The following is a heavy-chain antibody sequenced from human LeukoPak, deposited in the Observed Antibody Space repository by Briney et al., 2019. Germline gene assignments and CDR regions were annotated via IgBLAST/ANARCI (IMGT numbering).Heavy chain of an antibody. CDR2: IIPIFGTA. D-gene: IGHD4-23*01. Sequence: ASVKVSCKASGGTFSSYAISWVRQAPGQGLEWMGGIIPIFGTANYAQKFQGRVTITADESTSTAYMELSSLRSEDTAVYYCASDYGGNYDAFDIWGQGTMVIVSS. CDR1: GGTFSSYA. V-gene: IGHV1-69*13. J-gene: IGHJ3*02. CDR3: ASDYGGNYDAFDI.